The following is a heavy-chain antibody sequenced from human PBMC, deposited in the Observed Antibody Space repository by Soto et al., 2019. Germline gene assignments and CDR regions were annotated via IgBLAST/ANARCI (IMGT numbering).Heavy chain of an antibody. J-gene: IGHJ5*02. CDR1: GFSLTTAGAG. Sequence: QITLKESGPTLVKPTQTLTLTCTFSGFSLTTAGAGVGWIRQPPGKALEWLALIYWNDDTRYSPSLKSRHTITKYTSKNQVVLRMTHMDPVDTATYYCAHRGYGNYPRDNWFDPWGQGILVIVSS. D-gene: IGHD4-17*01. CDR2: IYWNDDT. V-gene: IGHV2-5*01. CDR3: AHRGYGNYPRDNWFDP.